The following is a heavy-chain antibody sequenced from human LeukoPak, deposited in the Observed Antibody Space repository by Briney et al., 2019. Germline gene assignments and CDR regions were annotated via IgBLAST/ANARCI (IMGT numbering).Heavy chain of an antibody. CDR2: FDPEDGET. CDR3: ATASLRLGELSFDY. D-gene: IGHD3-16*02. Sequence: ASVKVSCEVSRYTLTELSMHWVRQAPGKGLEWMGGFDPEDGETIYAQKFQGRVTMTEDTSTDTAYMELSSLRSEDTAVYYCATASLRLGELSFDYWGQGTLVTVSS. V-gene: IGHV1-24*01. J-gene: IGHJ4*02. CDR1: RYTLTELS.